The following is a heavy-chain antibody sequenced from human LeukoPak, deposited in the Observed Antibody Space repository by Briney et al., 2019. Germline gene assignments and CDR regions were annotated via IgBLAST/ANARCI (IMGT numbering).Heavy chain of an antibody. CDR1: GGSISSDY. CDR2: INHSGST. D-gene: IGHD1-26*01. CDR3: ARGLGAGDDY. V-gene: IGHV4-34*01. Sequence: SETLSLTCTVSGGSISSDYWSWIRQPPGKGLEWIGEINHSGSTNYNPSLKSRVTISVDTSKNQFSLKLSSVTAADTAVYYCARGLGAGDDYWGQGTLVTVSS. J-gene: IGHJ4*02.